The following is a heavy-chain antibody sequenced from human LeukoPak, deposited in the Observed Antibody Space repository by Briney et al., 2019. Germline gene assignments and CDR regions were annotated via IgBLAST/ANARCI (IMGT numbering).Heavy chain of an antibody. CDR3: ARIYDYVWGSYRYTYYFDY. V-gene: IGHV3-7*01. J-gene: IGHJ4*02. CDR2: IKEDGSEK. Sequence: GGSLRLSCAASGFTFSRFWMTWVRQAPGKGLEWVANIKEDGSEKYCVDSVKGRFTISRDNAKNSLYLQMNSLRAEDTAVYYCARIYDYVWGSYRYTYYFDYWGQGTLVTVSS. D-gene: IGHD3-16*02. CDR1: GFTFSRFW.